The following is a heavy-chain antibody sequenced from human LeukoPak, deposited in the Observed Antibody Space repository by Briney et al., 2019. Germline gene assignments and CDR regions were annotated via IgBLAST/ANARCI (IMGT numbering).Heavy chain of an antibody. CDR3: ARHRGSGWFPY. V-gene: IGHV4-34*01. CDR2: INHSGST. J-gene: IGHJ4*02. D-gene: IGHD6-19*01. CDR1: GGSFSGYY. Sequence: PSETLSLTCAVYGGSFSGYYWSWIRQPPGKGLEWIGEINHSGSTNYNPSLKSRVSISVDTSKNQFSLKLSSVTAADTAVYYCARHRGSGWFPYWGQGTLVTVSS.